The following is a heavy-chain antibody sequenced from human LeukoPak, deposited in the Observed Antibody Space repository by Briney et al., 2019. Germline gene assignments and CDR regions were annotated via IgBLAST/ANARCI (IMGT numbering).Heavy chain of an antibody. CDR3: ARAPTGYSGSWYLDS. Sequence: SQTLSLTCAISGDSVSSNSAAWNWIRQSPSRGLEWLGRTYFRSKWYTDYAESVRGRLTITPDTSKNQFSLQLNSLTPEDTAVYFCARAPTGYSGSWYLDSWGQGALVTVSS. CDR1: GDSVSSNSAA. CDR2: TYFRSKWYT. J-gene: IGHJ4*02. D-gene: IGHD6-13*01. V-gene: IGHV6-1*01.